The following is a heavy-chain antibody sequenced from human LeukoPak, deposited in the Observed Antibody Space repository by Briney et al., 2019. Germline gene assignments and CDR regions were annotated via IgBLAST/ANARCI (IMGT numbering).Heavy chain of an antibody. D-gene: IGHD2-2*01. CDR3: ATGVTKPDPDVVVPAVLRVAQAFDS. Sequence: SETLSLTCAVYVGSFSDYSWNWIRQSPGKGLEWIGEINHSGSTIYNPSLKGRVTISADTSRNQFSLRLTSVSAADTGIYYRATGVTKPDPDVVVPAVLRVAQAFDSWGQGSLVTVSS. CDR2: INHSGST. CDR1: VGSFSDYS. J-gene: IGHJ4*02. V-gene: IGHV4-34*01.